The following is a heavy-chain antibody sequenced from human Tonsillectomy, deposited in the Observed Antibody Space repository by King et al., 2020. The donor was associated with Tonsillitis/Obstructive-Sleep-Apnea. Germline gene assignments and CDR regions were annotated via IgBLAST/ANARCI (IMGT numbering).Heavy chain of an antibody. J-gene: IGHJ6*03. CDR3: ARDGYDSSGHYSTYYYYYMDV. V-gene: IGHV7-4-1*02. CDR2: INTHTGNP. CDR1: GFSFTSYA. Sequence: QLVQSGSELKKPGASVKVSCKASGFSFTSYAMNWVRQAPGQGLEWMGWINTHTGNPTYAPGFTGRFVFSLDTSVSTAYLQISSLKAEDTAVYFCARDGYDSSGHYSTYYYYYMDVWGKGTTVSVSS. D-gene: IGHD3-22*01.